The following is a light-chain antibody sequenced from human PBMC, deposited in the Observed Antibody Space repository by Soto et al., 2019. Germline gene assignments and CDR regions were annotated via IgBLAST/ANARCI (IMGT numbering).Light chain of an antibody. V-gene: IGKV3-15*01. J-gene: IGKJ1*01. CDR3: QQYNNWPPAT. Sequence: EIVMTQCPATLSVSPGERATLSCRASQSVSSNLAWYQQKPGQAPRLLIYGASTRATGIPARFSGSGSGTEFTLTISSLQSEDFAVYYCQQYNNWPPATLGQGTKVDIK. CDR1: QSVSSN. CDR2: GAS.